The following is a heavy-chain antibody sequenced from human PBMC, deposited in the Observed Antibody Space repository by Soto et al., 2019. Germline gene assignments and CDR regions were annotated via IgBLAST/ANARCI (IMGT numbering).Heavy chain of an antibody. D-gene: IGHD3-10*01. CDR2: INPGGREK. Sequence: GGSLRLSCAASGFTFGSYWMSWVRQAPGKGLEWVANINPGGREKNYVNSVKGRFSISRDDAERSHHLQMNSLRAEDTAVYYCAKYGAGNYGAYALDIWGQGTMVTVSS. CDR3: AKYGAGNYGAYALDI. CDR1: GFTFGSYW. J-gene: IGHJ3*02. V-gene: IGHV3-7*01.